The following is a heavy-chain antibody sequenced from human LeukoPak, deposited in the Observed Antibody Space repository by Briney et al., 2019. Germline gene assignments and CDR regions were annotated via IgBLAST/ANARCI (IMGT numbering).Heavy chain of an antibody. CDR2: INHSGST. Sequence: SETLSLTCAVYGGSFSGYYWSWIRQPPGKGLEWIGEINHSGSTNYNPSLKSRVTISVDTSKNQFSLKLSSVTAADTAVYYCARGVIPNLLTGGIAAAGTPYYFDHWGQGTLVTVSS. V-gene: IGHV4-34*01. CDR1: GGSFSGYY. CDR3: ARGVIPNLLTGGIAAAGTPYYFDH. D-gene: IGHD6-13*01. J-gene: IGHJ4*02.